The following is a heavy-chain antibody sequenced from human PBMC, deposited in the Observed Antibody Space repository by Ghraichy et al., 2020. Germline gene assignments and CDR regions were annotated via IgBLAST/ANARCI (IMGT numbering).Heavy chain of an antibody. CDR3: AKDHAAVVTPWYMNL. D-gene: IGHD4-23*01. J-gene: IGHJ2*01. Sequence: LSLTCAASGFTFDEYVMHWVRQAPGKGLECVSLISLDVGSTHYADSVKGRFTISRDNSKNSLFLQMNSLRPEDTALYFCAKDHAAVVTPWYMNLWGRGTLVTVSS. V-gene: IGHV3-43D*03. CDR1: GFTFDEYV. CDR2: ISLDVGST.